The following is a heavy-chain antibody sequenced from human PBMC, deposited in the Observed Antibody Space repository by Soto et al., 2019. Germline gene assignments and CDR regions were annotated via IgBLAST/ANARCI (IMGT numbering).Heavy chain of an antibody. CDR3: AKDRGLAESGRWSHYYYGMDV. CDR2: INGNADNS. V-gene: IGHV3-74*01. J-gene: IGHJ6*02. Sequence: EVQLAESGGGLVLTGGSLRLSCAASGFSFVSYWMHWVRQVPGEGLAWVSRINGNADNSDYADSVKGRFTISRDNAMNRLYLQMDSLRADDTGVYYCAKDRGLAESGRWSHYYYGMDVWGQGTTVTVSS. D-gene: IGHD1-26*01. CDR1: GFSFVSYW.